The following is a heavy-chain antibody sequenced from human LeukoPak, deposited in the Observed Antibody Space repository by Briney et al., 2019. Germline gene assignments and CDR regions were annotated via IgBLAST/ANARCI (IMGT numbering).Heavy chain of an antibody. J-gene: IGHJ4*02. D-gene: IGHD4-17*01. CDR3: ARIRTVTRDADY. CDR2: INPSGGST. Sequence: ASVKVSCKASGYTFTSYYMHWVRQAPGQGLEWMGIINPSGGSTSYAQKFQGRVTMTSDTSTSTVYMELSSLRFEDTAVYYCARIRTVTRDADYWGQGTLVTVSS. CDR1: GYTFTSYY. V-gene: IGHV1-46*01.